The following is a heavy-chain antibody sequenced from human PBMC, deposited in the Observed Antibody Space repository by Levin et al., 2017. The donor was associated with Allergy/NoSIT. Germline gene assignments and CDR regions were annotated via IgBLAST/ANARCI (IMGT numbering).Heavy chain of an antibody. CDR2: IKQDGSEK. V-gene: IGHV3-7*01. CDR1: GFTFSSYW. Sequence: LSLTCAASGFTFSSYWMSWVRQAPGKGLEGVANIKQDGSEKYYVDSVKGRFTISRDNAKNSLYLQMNSLRAEDTAVYYCASAHVDYWGQGTLVTVSS. J-gene: IGHJ4*02. CDR3: ASAHVDY.